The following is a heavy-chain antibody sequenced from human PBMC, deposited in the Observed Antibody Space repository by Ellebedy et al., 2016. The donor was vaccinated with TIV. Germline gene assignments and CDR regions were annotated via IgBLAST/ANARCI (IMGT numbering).Heavy chain of an antibody. D-gene: IGHD2/OR15-2a*01. V-gene: IGHV3-30*04. CDR3: ARDTSWQGSRGGMDV. CDR1: GFTFSSYA. Sequence: GGSLRLXXAASGFTFSSYAMHWVRQAPGKGLEWVAVISYDGSNKYYADSVKGRFTISRDNSKNTLYLQMNSLRAEDTAVYYCARDTSWQGSRGGMDVWGQGTTVTVSS. J-gene: IGHJ6*02. CDR2: ISYDGSNK.